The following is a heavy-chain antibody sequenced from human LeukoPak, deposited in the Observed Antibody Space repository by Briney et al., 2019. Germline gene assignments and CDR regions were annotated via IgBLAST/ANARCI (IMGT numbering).Heavy chain of an antibody. CDR2: IKLDGSEK. V-gene: IGHV3-7*03. Sequence: GGSLRLSCAASGFALSAYWMNWVRQAPGKGLEWVANIKLDGSEKNYVDSVKGRFTISRDNTKNSLYLQMNSLRAEDTAVFYCARDQYDTWSRRGNFDSWGQGTLVIVSS. CDR1: GFALSAYW. J-gene: IGHJ4*02. CDR3: ARDQYDTWSRRGNFDS. D-gene: IGHD3-3*01.